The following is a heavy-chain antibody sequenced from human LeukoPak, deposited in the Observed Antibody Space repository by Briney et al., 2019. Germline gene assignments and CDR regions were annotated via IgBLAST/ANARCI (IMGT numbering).Heavy chain of an antibody. V-gene: IGHV3-30*04. Sequence: PGGSLRLSCAASGFTFSDYAMHWVRQAPRKSLEWVALISYDGSTKYYADSVRGRFTISRDNSKNTLYLQMNSLRAEDTAVYFCSRDSARRDGYNFVYWGQGTLVTVSS. CDR1: GFTFSDYA. J-gene: IGHJ4*02. D-gene: IGHD5-24*01. CDR2: ISYDGSTK. CDR3: SRDSARRDGYNFVY.